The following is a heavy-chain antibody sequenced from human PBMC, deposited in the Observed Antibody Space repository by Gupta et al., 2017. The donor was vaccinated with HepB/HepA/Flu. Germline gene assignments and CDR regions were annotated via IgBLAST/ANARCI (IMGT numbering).Heavy chain of an antibody. J-gene: IGHJ4*02. CDR3: AYDKKF. CDR1: GGSVSGYY. V-gene: IGHV4-34*01. Sequence: VQLQESGAGMLKTWETLSLTCAVYGGSVSGYYWSWIRQPPGKGLEGIGEIKHRGNINYNPSLKSRLAISVSTSKNQFSLKLTSVTAAYTAGYYCAYDKKFWGQGTLVTVYS. D-gene: IGHD3-9*01. CDR2: IKHRGNI.